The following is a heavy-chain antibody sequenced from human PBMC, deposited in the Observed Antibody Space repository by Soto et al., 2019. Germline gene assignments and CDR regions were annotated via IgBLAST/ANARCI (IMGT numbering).Heavy chain of an antibody. CDR2: INPSRATT. CDR1: GDTFTTYY. D-gene: IGHD2-15*01. V-gene: IGHV1-46*01. J-gene: IGHJ6*02. Sequence: GASVKVSCKASGDTFTTYYMHWVRLAPGQGLEWIGIINPSRATTSYAQRFQGRVIMTRDTSTSTIYMELFSLRSEDTAIYYCARDLSLTGAPDRHCDGGICNYPPGGMDVWGQGTTVTVSS. CDR3: ARDLSLTGAPDRHCDGGICNYPPGGMDV.